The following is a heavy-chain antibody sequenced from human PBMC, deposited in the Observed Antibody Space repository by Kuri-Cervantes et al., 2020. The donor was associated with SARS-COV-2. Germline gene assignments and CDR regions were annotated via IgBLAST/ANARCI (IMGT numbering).Heavy chain of an antibody. Sequence: GGSLRLSCAASGFTFSSYAMSWVRQAPGKGLEWVAVISYDGSNKYYADSVKGRFTISRDNSKNTLYLQMNSLRAEDTAVYYCAKDGQCKLYCTSISGSHYYNYYMDVWGKGTTVTVSS. CDR2: ISYDGSNK. CDR3: AKDGQCKLYCTSISGSHYYNYYMDV. D-gene: IGHD2-2*01. V-gene: IGHV3-30-3*01. CDR1: GFTFSSYA. J-gene: IGHJ6*03.